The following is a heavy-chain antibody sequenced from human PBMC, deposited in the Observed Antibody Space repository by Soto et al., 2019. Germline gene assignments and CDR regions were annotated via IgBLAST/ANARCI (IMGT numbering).Heavy chain of an antibody. J-gene: IGHJ4*02. CDR3: AREVSSFGSNHFDS. D-gene: IGHD3-10*01. CDR1: GTSIRGYY. V-gene: IGHV4-59*01. CDR2: IYYTGTT. Sequence: DTLSLTCSVSGTSIRGYYWTWIRQPPGKGLEWIGYIYYTGTTKYNPSLKSRVTISVDTSKNQFSLRLNSVTAADTAVYYCAREVSSFGSNHFDSWGQGAPVTVSS.